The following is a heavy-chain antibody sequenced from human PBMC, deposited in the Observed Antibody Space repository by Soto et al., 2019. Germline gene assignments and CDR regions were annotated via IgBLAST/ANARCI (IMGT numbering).Heavy chain of an antibody. J-gene: IGHJ4*02. CDR1: GFTFTSYA. CDR3: AILKGPLMGLGPTFCLDY. Sequence: EVQLLESGGGLVHPGGSLSLSCAASGFTFTSYAMNWVRRVPGKGLEWVSGITSTGGTKFYEDSVKGRFTISRDSSKSTVFLQMDSLRVEDTGVYYCAILKGPLMGLGPTFCLDYWGQGNLVTVSA. D-gene: IGHD2-8*01. CDR2: ITSTGGTK. V-gene: IGHV3-23*01.